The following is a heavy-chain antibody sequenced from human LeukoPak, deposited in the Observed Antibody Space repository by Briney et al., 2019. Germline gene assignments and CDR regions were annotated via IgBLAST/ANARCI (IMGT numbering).Heavy chain of an antibody. Sequence: GGSLRLSCAASGFTFSDYYMSWIRQAPGKGLEWVSYISSSGSTIYYADPVKGRFTISRDNAKNSLYLQMNSLRAEDTAVYYCFSYCSGGSCSFDIWGQGTMDTVSS. CDR1: GFTFSDYY. CDR3: FSYCSGGSCSFDI. V-gene: IGHV3-11*04. CDR2: ISSSGSTI. J-gene: IGHJ3*02. D-gene: IGHD2-15*01.